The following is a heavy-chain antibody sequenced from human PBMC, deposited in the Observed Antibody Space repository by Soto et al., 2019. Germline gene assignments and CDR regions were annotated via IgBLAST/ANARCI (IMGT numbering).Heavy chain of an antibody. J-gene: IGHJ5*02. CDR3: ARDLRAGYSSQFDP. CDR2: IIPIFGTA. Sequence: QVQLVQSGAEVKNPGSSVKVSCKASGGTFSSYAISWVRQAPGQGLEWTGGIIPIFGTANYAQQFQVRVTITADKSTSTAYMELSSLRSEDTAVYYCARDLRAGYSSQFDPWGQGTLVTVSS. V-gene: IGHV1-69*06. CDR1: GGTFSSYA. D-gene: IGHD6-13*01.